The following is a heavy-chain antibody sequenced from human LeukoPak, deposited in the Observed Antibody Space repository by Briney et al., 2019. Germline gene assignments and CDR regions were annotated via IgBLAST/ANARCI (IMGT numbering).Heavy chain of an antibody. V-gene: IGHV3-53*01. D-gene: IGHD3-10*01. Sequence: PGGSLRLSCAASGFTVINDYMTWVRQAPGKGLEWVSVIYSGGTTHYADSVKGRFTISRDNSKNTLYLQMNSLRVDDTAVYYCSTSPSRGVWGKGTTVTVSS. J-gene: IGHJ6*04. CDR3: STSPSRGV. CDR2: IYSGGTT. CDR1: GFTVINDY.